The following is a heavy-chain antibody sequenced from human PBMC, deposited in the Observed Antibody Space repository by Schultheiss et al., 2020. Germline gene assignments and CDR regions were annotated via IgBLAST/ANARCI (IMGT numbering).Heavy chain of an antibody. CDR2: INHSGST. Sequence: SETLSLTCAVFGGSFSGYHWSWVRQPPGKGLEWIGEINHSGSTNYNPSLKSRVTISIDTSKDQFSLNLRSVTAADTALYYCARSYTSGWYDALDIWGQGTMVTVSS. CDR3: ARSYTSGWYDALDI. J-gene: IGHJ3*02. D-gene: IGHD6-13*01. CDR1: GGSFSGYH. V-gene: IGHV4-34*01.